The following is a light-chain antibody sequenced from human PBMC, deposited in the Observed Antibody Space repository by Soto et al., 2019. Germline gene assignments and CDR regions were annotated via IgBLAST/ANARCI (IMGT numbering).Light chain of an antibody. V-gene: IGKV1-27*01. J-gene: IGKJ1*01. Sequence: DIQMTQSPSSLSASVGDRVTITCRASQGISNFLAWHQQKPGKVPKLLIYAASTLQSGVPSRFSGSGSGTDFTLTITSLQPGDVATYYCQKYNSAPWTFGQGTKVEIK. CDR1: QGISNF. CDR3: QKYNSAPWT. CDR2: AAS.